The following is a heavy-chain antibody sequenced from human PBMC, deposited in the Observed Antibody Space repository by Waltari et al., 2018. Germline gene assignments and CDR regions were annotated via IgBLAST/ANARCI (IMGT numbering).Heavy chain of an antibody. Sequence: EVQLVESGGGWHRPGGSVSLSCAVSGCIVSSNYMSWVRQAPGKGLEWVSVIYAGGGSYSADSVRGRFTISRDNSKNTLYLEMNTLRAYDTAVYYCATLGAYLGAFDVWGQGTMVTVSS. CDR3: ATLGAYLGAFDV. D-gene: IGHD3-16*01. J-gene: IGHJ3*01. CDR2: IYAGGGS. V-gene: IGHV3-53*01. CDR1: GCIVSSNY.